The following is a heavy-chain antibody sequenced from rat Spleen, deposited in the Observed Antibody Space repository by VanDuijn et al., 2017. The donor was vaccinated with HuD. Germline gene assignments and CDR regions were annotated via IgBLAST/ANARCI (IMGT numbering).Heavy chain of an antibody. Sequence: EVQLVESGGGLVQPGRSLKLSCAASGFTYSNYVMAWFRQAPTKGLEWVASISTGGGKTYYRDSVKGRFTISRVHAKNTRYLQMDSLRSEETATYYCAKEGDGGYSSYPNWFAYWGQGTLVTVSS. J-gene: IGHJ3*01. CDR2: ISTGGGKT. D-gene: IGHD1-8*01. V-gene: IGHV5S13*01. CDR3: AKEGDGGYSSYPNWFAY. CDR1: GFTYSNYV.